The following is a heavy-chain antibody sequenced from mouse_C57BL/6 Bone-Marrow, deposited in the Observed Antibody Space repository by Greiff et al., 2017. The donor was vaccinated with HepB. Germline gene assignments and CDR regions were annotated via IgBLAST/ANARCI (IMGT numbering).Heavy chain of an antibody. J-gene: IGHJ3*01. CDR3: ATGTVFAY. D-gene: IGHD1-1*01. CDR2: ISSGGSYT. V-gene: IGHV5-6*01. Sequence: EVKLVESGGDLVKPGGSLKLSCAASGFTFSSYGMSWVRQTPDKRLEWVATISSGGSYTYYPDSVKGRFTISRDNAKNNLYLQMSSLKSEDTAMYYCATGTVFAYWGQGTLVTVSA. CDR1: GFTFSSYG.